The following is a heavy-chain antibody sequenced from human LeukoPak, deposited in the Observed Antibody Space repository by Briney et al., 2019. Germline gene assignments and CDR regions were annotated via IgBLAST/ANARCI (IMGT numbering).Heavy chain of an antibody. Sequence: GGSLRLSCAASGFTFSSYAMSWVSQAPGKGLEWVSAISGSGGSTYYADSVKGRFTISRDNSKNTLYLQMNSLRAEDTAVFYCAKGTLSVIGDIYYFDYWGQGTLVTVSS. CDR3: AKGTLSVIGDIYYFDY. CDR1: GFTFSSYA. J-gene: IGHJ4*02. V-gene: IGHV3-23*01. D-gene: IGHD4-17*01. CDR2: ISGSGGST.